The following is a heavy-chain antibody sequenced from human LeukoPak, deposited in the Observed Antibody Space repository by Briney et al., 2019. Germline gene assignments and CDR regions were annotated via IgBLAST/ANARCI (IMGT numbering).Heavy chain of an antibody. J-gene: IGHJ4*02. CDR2: IKEDGTEK. CDR3: GSGAGIGHY. D-gene: IGHD2-21*01. Sequence: QPGGSLRLSCAASGFSFTTYWMSWVRQAPGEGREWVANIKEDGTEKYYVDCVKARFTISRDSAKSSLFLQMNSLRAQDTAVYYCGSGAGIGHYWGQGTLVTVSS. CDR1: GFSFTTYW. V-gene: IGHV3-7*01.